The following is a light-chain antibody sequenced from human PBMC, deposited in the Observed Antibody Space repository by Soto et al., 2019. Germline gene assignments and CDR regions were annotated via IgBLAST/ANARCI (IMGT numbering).Light chain of an antibody. CDR1: SSDIGGYKY. J-gene: IGLJ2*01. V-gene: IGLV2-14*03. CDR3: SSYTNSGALVV. Sequence: QSALTQPASVSGSPGQSITISCIGTSSDIGGYKYVSWYQQHPGKAPKLMIYDVSNRPSGVSNRFSSSKSGNTASLTISGLQAEDEADYYCSSYTNSGALVVFGGGTKLTVL. CDR2: DVS.